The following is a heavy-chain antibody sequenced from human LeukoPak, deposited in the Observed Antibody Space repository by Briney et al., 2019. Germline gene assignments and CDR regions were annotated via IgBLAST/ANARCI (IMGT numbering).Heavy chain of an antibody. D-gene: IGHD3-22*01. CDR3: AGAVGYYDSSHY. V-gene: IGHV1-69*13. CDR2: IIPIFGTA. Sequence: ASVKVSCKASGGTFSGYAISWVRQAPGQGLEWMGGIIPIFGTANYAQKFQGRVTITADESTSTAYMELSSLRSEDTAVYYCAGAVGYYDSSHYWGQGTLVTVSS. J-gene: IGHJ4*02. CDR1: GGTFSGYA.